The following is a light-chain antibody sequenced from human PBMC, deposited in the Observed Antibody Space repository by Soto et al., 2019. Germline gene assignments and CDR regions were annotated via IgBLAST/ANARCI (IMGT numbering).Light chain of an antibody. CDR1: QSISSN. V-gene: IGKV1-39*01. CDR3: QQSYSTPRT. J-gene: IGKJ2*01. Sequence: DIQMTQSPYSLSASVGDRVTITCRASQSISSNLNWYQQKPGKAPKLLIYGASSLQSGVPSRFRGSGSGTDFTRIISSLQPEDFATYYCQQSYSTPRTFGQGTKLEIK. CDR2: GAS.